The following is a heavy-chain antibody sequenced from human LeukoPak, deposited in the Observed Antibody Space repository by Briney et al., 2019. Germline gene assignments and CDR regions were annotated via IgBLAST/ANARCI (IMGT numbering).Heavy chain of an antibody. V-gene: IGHV3-23*01. CDR2: ISGSGGST. D-gene: IGHD3-10*01. J-gene: IGHJ4*02. CDR1: GFAVSSNS. CDR3: AKSHYYGSGDFDY. Sequence: GGSLRLSCTVSGFAVSSNSMSWVRQAPGKGLEWVSAISGSGGSTYYADSVKGRFTISRDNSKNTLYLQMNSLRAEDTAVYYCAKSHYYGSGDFDYWGQGTLVTVSS.